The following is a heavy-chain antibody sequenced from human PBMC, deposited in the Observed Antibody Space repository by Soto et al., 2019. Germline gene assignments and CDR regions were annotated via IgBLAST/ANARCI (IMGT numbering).Heavy chain of an antibody. CDR3: AKGDSSGWYLDYYGMDV. D-gene: IGHD6-19*01. CDR2: ISGSGGST. J-gene: IGHJ6*02. CDR1: GFTFSGYA. V-gene: IGHV3-23*01. Sequence: GGSLRLSCATSGFTFSGYAMSWVRQAPGKGLEWVSAISGSGGSTYYADSVKGRFTISRDNSKNTLYLQMNSLRAEDTAVYYCAKGDSSGWYLDYYGMDVWGQGTTVTVSS.